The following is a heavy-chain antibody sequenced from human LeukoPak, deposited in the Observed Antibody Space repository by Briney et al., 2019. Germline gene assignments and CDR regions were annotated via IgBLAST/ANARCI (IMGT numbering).Heavy chain of an antibody. D-gene: IGHD3-10*01. CDR2: IIPIFGTA. V-gene: IGHV1-69*05. CDR3: ARVPIPYGSHHGWFDP. CDR1: GGTFSSNA. Sequence: SVKVSCKASGGTFSSNAISWVRQAPGQGLEWMGGIIPIFGTANYAQKFQGRVTITTDESTSTAYMELSSLRSEDTALYYCARVPIPYGSHHGWFDPWGQGTLVTVSS. J-gene: IGHJ5*02.